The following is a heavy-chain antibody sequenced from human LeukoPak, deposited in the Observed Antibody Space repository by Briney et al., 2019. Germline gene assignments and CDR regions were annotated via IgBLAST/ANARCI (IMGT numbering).Heavy chain of an antibody. CDR3: ARGPHPIIVVVVAATQTYFDY. J-gene: IGHJ4*02. CDR2: ISYDGSNK. V-gene: IGHV3-30*03. CDR1: GFTFSTYG. D-gene: IGHD2-15*01. Sequence: GRSLRLSCAASGFTFSTYGMHWVRQAPGKGLEWVAVISYDGSNKYYADSVKGRFTISRDNSKNTLYLQMNSLRAEDTAVYYCARGPHPIIVVVVAATQTYFDYWGQGTLVTVSS.